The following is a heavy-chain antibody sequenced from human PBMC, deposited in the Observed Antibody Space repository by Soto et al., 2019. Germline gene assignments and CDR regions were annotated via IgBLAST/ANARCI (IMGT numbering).Heavy chain of an antibody. J-gene: IGHJ6*02. D-gene: IGHD6-6*01. CDR2: IIPILGTA. CDR3: ARRAARPYYYYYGMDV. Sequence: HVQLVQSGAEVKKPGSSVKVSCKASGGTFSSYAISWVRQHPGQGLEWMGGIIPILGTANYAQKFQGRVTITADESTSTAYMELSSLRSEDTAVYYCARRAARPYYYYYGMDVWGQGTTVTVSS. CDR1: GGTFSSYA. V-gene: IGHV1-69*01.